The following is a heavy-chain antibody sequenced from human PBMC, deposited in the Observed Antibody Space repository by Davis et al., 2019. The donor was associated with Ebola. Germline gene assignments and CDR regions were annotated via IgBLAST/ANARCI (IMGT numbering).Heavy chain of an antibody. J-gene: IGHJ4*02. Sequence: PSESLRLSCAASAFTSNTCAMTWSRHAPGKGREWVSLIVACGDTYYADSVRGRFTISRDNSKSTVYLQMTSLTAEDTALYYCAKQPGSGHALDFFHHRGQGSLVTVSS. V-gene: IGHV3-23*01. D-gene: IGHD2-15*01. CDR2: IVACGDT. CDR3: AKQPGSGHALDFFHH. CDR1: AFTSNTCA.